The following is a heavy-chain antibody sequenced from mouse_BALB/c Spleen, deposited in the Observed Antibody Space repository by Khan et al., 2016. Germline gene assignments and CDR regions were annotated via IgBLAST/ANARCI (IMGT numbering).Heavy chain of an antibody. CDR1: GFNIKDYY. Sequence: VQLQQSGAELVRSGASVKLSCTASGFNIKDYYMHWVMQRPEQGLEWIGWIVPANGDTEYAPTFQRTVTMSADTSSHTAYLQLSSLKSEYPADPYRNACDYNAMDYWGQGTTGTVAS. J-gene: IGHJ4*01. V-gene: IGHV14-4*02. CDR2: IVPANGDT. CDR3: NACDYNAMDY.